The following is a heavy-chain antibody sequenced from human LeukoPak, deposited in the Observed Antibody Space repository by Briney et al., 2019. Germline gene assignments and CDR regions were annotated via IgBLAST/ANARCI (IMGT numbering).Heavy chain of an antibody. D-gene: IGHD6-13*01. J-gene: IGHJ4*02. CDR2: IYTSGST. Sequence: SETLSPTCTVSGDSISTYYWSWIRQPAGKGLEWIGRIYTSGSTNYNPSLKSRVTMSVDTSKNQFSLKLSSVTAADTAVYYCAREETGYSSSWPFFDYWGQGTLVTVSS. CDR3: AREETGYSSSWPFFDY. V-gene: IGHV4-4*07. CDR1: GDSISTYY.